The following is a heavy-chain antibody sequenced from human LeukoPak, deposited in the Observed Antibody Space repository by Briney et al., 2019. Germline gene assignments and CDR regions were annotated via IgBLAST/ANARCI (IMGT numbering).Heavy chain of an antibody. CDR2: IYPNNGGT. CDR1: GYTFTDYY. V-gene: IGHV1-2*02. D-gene: IGHD1-26*01. J-gene: IGHJ4*02. CDR3: ARDGVGTYDY. Sequence: ASVKVSCKAPGYTFTDYYIHWLRQAPGQGPEWMGWIYPNNGGTNYAQKFQGSVTMTRDTSINTAYMELSSLTSDDTAVYYCARDGVGTYDYWGQGTLVTVSS.